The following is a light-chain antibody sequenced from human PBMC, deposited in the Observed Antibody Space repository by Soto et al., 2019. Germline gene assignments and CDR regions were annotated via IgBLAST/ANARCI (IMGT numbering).Light chain of an antibody. CDR1: SSDVGGYNY. CDR2: DVS. CDR3: SSYSSSSTLV. Sequence: QSALTQPASVSGSPGQSITISCTGTSSDVGGYNYVSWYQQHPGKAPKLMSSDVSNRPSGVSNRFSSSKSGNTASLTISGLQAEDEADYYCSSYSSSSTLVFGGGTKVTVL. V-gene: IGLV2-14*01. J-gene: IGLJ2*01.